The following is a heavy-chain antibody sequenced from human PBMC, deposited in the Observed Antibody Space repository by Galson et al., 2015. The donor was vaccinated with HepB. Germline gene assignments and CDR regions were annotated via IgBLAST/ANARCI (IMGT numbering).Heavy chain of an antibody. CDR3: AKGGRGFDP. D-gene: IGHD1-26*01. CDR1: GFTFSSYG. Sequence: SLRLSCAASGFTFSSYGMHWVRQAPGKGLEWVAVISYDGSNKYYADSVKGRFTISRDNSKNTLYLQMNSLRAEDTAVYYCAKGGRGFDPWGQGTLVTVSS. V-gene: IGHV3-30*18. CDR2: ISYDGSNK. J-gene: IGHJ5*02.